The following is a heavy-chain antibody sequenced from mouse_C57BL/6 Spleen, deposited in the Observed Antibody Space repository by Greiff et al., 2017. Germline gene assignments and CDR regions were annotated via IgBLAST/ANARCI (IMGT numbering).Heavy chain of an antibody. CDR2: IWSGGST. CDR1: GFSLTSYG. V-gene: IGHV2-2*01. D-gene: IGHD2-2*01. CDR3: ARKGRLRRDYYAMDY. J-gene: IGHJ4*01. Sequence: QVQLKESGPGLVQPSQSLSITCTVSGFSLTSYGVHWVRQSPGKGLEWLGVIWSGGSTDYNAAFISRLSISKDNSKSQVFFKMNSLQADDTAIDYCARKGRLRRDYYAMDYWGQGTSVTVSS.